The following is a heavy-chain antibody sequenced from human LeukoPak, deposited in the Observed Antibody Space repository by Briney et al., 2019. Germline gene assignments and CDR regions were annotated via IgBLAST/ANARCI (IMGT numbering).Heavy chain of an antibody. D-gene: IGHD2-15*01. CDR1: GFTFSSYS. CDR3: AREVRFFEDIVVVVAATRGHYYYYYMDV. V-gene: IGHV3-21*01. CDR2: ISSSSSYI. J-gene: IGHJ6*03. Sequence: GGSLRLSCAASGFTFSSYSMNWVRQAPGKGLEWVSSISSSSSYIYYADSVKGRFTISRDNAKNSLYLQMNSLRAEDTAVYYCAREVRFFEDIVVVVAATRGHYYYYYMDVWGKGTTVTVSS.